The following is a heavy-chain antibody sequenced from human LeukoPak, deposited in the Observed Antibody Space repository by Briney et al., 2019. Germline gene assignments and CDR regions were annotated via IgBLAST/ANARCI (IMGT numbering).Heavy chain of an antibody. D-gene: IGHD6-19*01. V-gene: IGHV3-23*01. Sequence: GGSLRLSCAASGFSFSTYAMSWVRQAPGMGLEWVSAISGSGERAYYADSVRGRFTISRDNSKNTLYLQMSSLRAEDTAVYYCANVLTSGGWFFGNHELSYWGQGTLVTVSS. CDR3: ANVLTSGGWFFGNHELSY. CDR2: ISGSGERA. J-gene: IGHJ4*02. CDR1: GFSFSTYA.